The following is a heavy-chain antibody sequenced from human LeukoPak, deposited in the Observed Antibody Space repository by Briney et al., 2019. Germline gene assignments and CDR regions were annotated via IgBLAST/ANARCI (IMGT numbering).Heavy chain of an antibody. CDR2: ISSSSHI. J-gene: IGHJ4*02. CDR1: GFLFSGYS. V-gene: IGHV3-21*01. D-gene: IGHD3-3*01. Sequence: GGSLRLSCAASGFLFSGYSMNWVRQAPGKGLEWVSSISSSSHIYYADSVKGRFTISRDNAKDSLYLQMNSLRAEDTAVYYCARDPNYDFWSGYYIAYFDYWGQGTLVTVSS. CDR3: ARDPNYDFWSGYYIAYFDY.